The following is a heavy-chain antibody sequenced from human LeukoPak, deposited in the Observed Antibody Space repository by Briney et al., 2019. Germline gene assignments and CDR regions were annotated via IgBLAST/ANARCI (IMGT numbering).Heavy chain of an antibody. CDR2: INAGNGNT. D-gene: IGHD3-22*01. CDR1: GYTFTSYA. V-gene: IGHV1-3*01. J-gene: IGHJ5*02. CDR3: ARDFWDHDSSGYYRPSLNWFDP. Sequence: ASVNVSCRASGYTFTSYAMHWVRQAPGQRLEWMGWINAGNGNTKYSQKFQGRVTITRDTSASTAYMELSSLRSEDTAVYYCARDFWDHDSSGYYRPSLNWFDPWGQGTLVTVSS.